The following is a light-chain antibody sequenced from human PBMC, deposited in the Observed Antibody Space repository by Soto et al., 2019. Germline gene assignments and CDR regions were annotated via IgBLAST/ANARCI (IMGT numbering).Light chain of an antibody. V-gene: IGKV4-1*01. CDR3: QQYHSSPWT. Sequence: DIVMTQSPASLAVSLCERATMNCKSSQSVLYSSNNKNYLAWFQQKPGQPPKLLIYWASTRESGAPDRFRGSGSGTDFTLTITRLQAEAVAVYYCQQYHSSPWTFGQGPKVDNK. J-gene: IGKJ1*01. CDR2: WAS. CDR1: QSVLYSSNNKNY.